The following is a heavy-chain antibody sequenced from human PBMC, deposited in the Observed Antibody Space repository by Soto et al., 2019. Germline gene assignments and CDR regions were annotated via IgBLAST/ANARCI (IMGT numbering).Heavy chain of an antibody. V-gene: IGHV1-46*01. CDR2: INANGGST. D-gene: IGHD1-26*01. Sequence: QVQLVQSGAEVKKPGASVKVSCKASGFTFTNHYMHWVRQAPGQGLEWVAMINANGGSTNYAQKFQGRVTVTRDTSTSTVYLELSSLRSEDTAVYYCARERGSGSCAAFDFWGQGTMLSVSS. J-gene: IGHJ3*01. CDR3: ARERGSGSCAAFDF. CDR1: GFTFTNHY.